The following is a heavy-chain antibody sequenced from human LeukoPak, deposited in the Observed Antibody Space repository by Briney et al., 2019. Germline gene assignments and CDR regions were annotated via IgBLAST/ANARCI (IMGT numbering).Heavy chain of an antibody. CDR2: INPSGST. V-gene: IGHV4-34*01. CDR3: ARGVKQLGRLYFYLVV. Sequence: SETLSLTCVVSDGSFSGYSWTWIRQPPGKGLESIGEINPSGSTNYSPSLKGRVTLSIDRSENQFSLNLTSLTAADTAVYYCARGVKQLGRLYFYLVVWPNGTSVTVSS. D-gene: IGHD3-16*01. J-gene: IGHJ6*03. CDR1: DGSFSGYS.